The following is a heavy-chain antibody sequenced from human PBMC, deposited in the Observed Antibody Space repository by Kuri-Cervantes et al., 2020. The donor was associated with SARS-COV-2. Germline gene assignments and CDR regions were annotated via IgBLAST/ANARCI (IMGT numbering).Heavy chain of an antibody. CDR2: ISGSGGST. J-gene: IGHJ3*02. CDR3: AKDQHYQHYYDSSGYSAFDI. D-gene: IGHD3-22*01. Sequence: GESLKISCAASGFTFSSYAMSWVRQAPGKGLEWVSAISGSGGSTYYADSVKGRFTISRDNSKNTLYLQMNSLRAEDTAVYYCAKDQHYQHYYDSSGYSAFDIWGQGKMVNVSS. V-gene: IGHV3-23*01. CDR1: GFTFSSYA.